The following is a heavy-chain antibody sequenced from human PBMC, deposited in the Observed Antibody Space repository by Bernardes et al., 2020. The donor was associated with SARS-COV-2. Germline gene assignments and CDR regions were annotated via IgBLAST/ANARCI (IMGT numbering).Heavy chain of an antibody. D-gene: IGHD1-26*01. Sequence: GGSLRLSCAASGFIVSSNYMSWVRQAPGKGLEWVSVIYSGGNTYYADSVRGRFTISRDNSRNTLYLQMNSLRVEDTAVYYCARGFESGRSYGMDVWGQGTTVTVSS. CDR1: GFIVSSNY. CDR3: ARGFESGRSYGMDV. CDR2: IYSGGNT. J-gene: IGHJ6*02. V-gene: IGHV3-53*01.